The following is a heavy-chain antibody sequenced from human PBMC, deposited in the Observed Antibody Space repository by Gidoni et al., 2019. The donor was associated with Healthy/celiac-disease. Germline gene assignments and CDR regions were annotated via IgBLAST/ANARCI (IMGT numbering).Heavy chain of an antibody. D-gene: IGHD3-16*02. J-gene: IGHJ4*02. Sequence: QVQLVESGGGVVQPGRSLRLSCAASGFTFSSYGMHWVRQAPGKGLECVAVISYDGSNKYYADSVKGRFTISRDNSKNTLYLQMNSLRAEDTAVYYCAKDFYYDYVWGSYLLGYYFDYWGQGTLVTVSS. V-gene: IGHV3-30*18. CDR1: GFTFSSYG. CDR2: ISYDGSNK. CDR3: AKDFYYDYVWGSYLLGYYFDY.